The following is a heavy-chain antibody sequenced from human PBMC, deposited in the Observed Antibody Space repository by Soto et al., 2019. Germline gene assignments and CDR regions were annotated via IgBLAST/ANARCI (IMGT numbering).Heavy chain of an antibody. J-gene: IGHJ6*02. Sequence: GGSLRLSCAASGFRISSYWMSWVRQAPGKGLEWVAHIKEDGSEKLYADSVKGRFTISRDNSKNTLYLQMNSLRAEDTAVYYCARAGGTRDYYYYGMDVWGQGTTVTVSS. CDR2: IKEDGSEK. V-gene: IGHV3-7*03. CDR3: ARAGGTRDYYYYGMDV. CDR1: GFRISSYW. D-gene: IGHD1-1*01.